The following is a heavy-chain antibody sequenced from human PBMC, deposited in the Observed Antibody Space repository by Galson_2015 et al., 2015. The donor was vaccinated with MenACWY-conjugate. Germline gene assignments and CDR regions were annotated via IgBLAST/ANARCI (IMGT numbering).Heavy chain of an antibody. D-gene: IGHD2-21*02. Sequence: SVKVSCKASGYTFTSYAMHWVRQAPGQRLEWMGWINAGNGNTKYSQKFQGRVTITRDTSASTAYMELSSLRSEDTAVYYCARDHWPYCGGDCMENWFDPWGQGTLVTVSS. J-gene: IGHJ5*02. V-gene: IGHV1-3*01. CDR2: INAGNGNT. CDR1: GYTFTSYA. CDR3: ARDHWPYCGGDCMENWFDP.